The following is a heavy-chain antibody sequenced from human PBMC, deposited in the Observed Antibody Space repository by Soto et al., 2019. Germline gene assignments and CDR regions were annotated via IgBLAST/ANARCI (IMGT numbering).Heavy chain of an antibody. CDR1: GYTFTSYG. CDR2: ISAYNGNT. J-gene: IGHJ4*02. D-gene: IGHD3-3*01. CDR3: ARAKLIRFLEWLSGDFDY. Sequence: ASVKVSCKASGYTFTSYGISWVRQAPGQGLEWMGWISAYNGNTNYAQKLQGRVTMTTDTSTSTAYMELRSLRSDDTAVYYCARAKLIRFLEWLSGDFDYWGQGTLVTVYS. V-gene: IGHV1-18*01.